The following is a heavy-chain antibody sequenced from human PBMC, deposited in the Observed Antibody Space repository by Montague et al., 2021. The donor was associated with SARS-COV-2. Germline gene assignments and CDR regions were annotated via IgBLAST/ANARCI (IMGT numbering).Heavy chain of an antibody. D-gene: IGHD3-10*01. V-gene: IGHV3-30-3*01. CDR2: ISYVGSSK. CDR1: GFTVSTYS. Sequence: SLRLSCAASGFTVSTYSMHWVRQAPGKGLEWVAVISYVGSSKYYADSVKGQFTITRDNSKNTLYLQMNSLRGEDTAIYYCARDYRSGSSHFDYWGQGTLVIVSS. CDR3: ARDYRSGSSHFDY. J-gene: IGHJ4*02.